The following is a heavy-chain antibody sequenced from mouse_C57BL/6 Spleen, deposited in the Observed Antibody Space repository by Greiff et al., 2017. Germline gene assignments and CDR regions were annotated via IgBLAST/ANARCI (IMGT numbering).Heavy chain of an antibody. J-gene: IGHJ2*01. D-gene: IGHD2-5*01. V-gene: IGHV1-50*01. Sequence: VKLQQPGAELVKPGASVKLSCKASGYTFTSYWMQWVKQRPGQGLEWIGEIDPSDSYTNYNQKFKGKATLTVDTSSSTAYMQLSSLTSEDSAVYYCAHSNEGLLYFDYWGQGTTLTVAS. CDR3: AHSNEGLLYFDY. CDR1: GYTFTSYW. CDR2: IDPSDSYT.